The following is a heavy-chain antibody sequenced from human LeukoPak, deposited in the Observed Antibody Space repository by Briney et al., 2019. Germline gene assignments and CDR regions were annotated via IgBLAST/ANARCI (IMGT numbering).Heavy chain of an antibody. Sequence: ASVKVSCKASGYTFTVYYMHWVRQAPGQGLEWMGWINPISGCTNYAQKFQGRVTMTRDTSISTAYMELCRLRSDDTAVYYCARAGGYDSSGYYRNWFDPWGQGTLVTV. D-gene: IGHD3-22*01. J-gene: IGHJ5*02. CDR2: INPISGCT. CDR3: ARAGGYDSSGYYRNWFDP. CDR1: GYTFTVYY. V-gene: IGHV1-2*02.